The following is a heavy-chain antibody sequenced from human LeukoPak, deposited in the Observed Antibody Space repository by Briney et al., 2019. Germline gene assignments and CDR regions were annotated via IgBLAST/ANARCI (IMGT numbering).Heavy chain of an antibody. CDR3: ARDYAGDTSGLVLDY. D-gene: IGHD3-22*01. CDR2: ISASGTIT. Sequence: GGSLRLSCAASGFTFSSYEMNWVRQAPGKGLEWISYISASGTITHYADSVEGRFTISRDNAKKSLILQMNSLRADDTAVYYCARDYAGDTSGLVLDYWGQGTLVTVSS. V-gene: IGHV3-48*03. CDR1: GFTFSSYE. J-gene: IGHJ4*02.